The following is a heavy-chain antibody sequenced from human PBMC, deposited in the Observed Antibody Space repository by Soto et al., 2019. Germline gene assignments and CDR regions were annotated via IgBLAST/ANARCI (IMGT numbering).Heavy chain of an antibody. CDR2: IYSSGST. V-gene: IGHV3-53*01. Sequence: GSLSLSCAASGFTVSNNYMTWVRQAPGKGLEWVSFIYSSGSTYYADSVKGRFTISRDNFKNTLYLQMNSLRAEDTAVYYCARGYSYTQPVFDYWGLGTLVTVSS. J-gene: IGHJ4*02. CDR1: GFTVSNNY. D-gene: IGHD5-18*01. CDR3: ARGYSYTQPVFDY.